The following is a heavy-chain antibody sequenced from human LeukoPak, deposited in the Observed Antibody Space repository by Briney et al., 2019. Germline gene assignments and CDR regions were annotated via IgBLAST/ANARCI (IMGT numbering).Heavy chain of an antibody. J-gene: IGHJ6*03. Sequence: GASVKVSCKASGYTFTGYYMHWVRQAPGQGLEWMGWINPNSGGTNYAQKFRGRVTMTRDTSISTAYMELSRLRSDDTAVYYCARLMVRGAKPFYYYHMDVWGKGTTVTISS. D-gene: IGHD3-10*01. CDR2: INPNSGGT. V-gene: IGHV1-2*02. CDR3: ARLMVRGAKPFYYYHMDV. CDR1: GYTFTGYY.